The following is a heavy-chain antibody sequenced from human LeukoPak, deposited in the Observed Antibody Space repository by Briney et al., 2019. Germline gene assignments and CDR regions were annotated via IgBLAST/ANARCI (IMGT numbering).Heavy chain of an antibody. Sequence: SETPSLTCTVSGDSISSADYSWSWIRQPPGKGLEWIGYIYYSGSTYYNPSLKSRVTISVDTSKNHFSLKLSSVTAADTAVYYCARVHSPKNSYGPQYYFDYRGQGTLVTVSS. CDR3: ARVHSPKNSYGPQYYFDY. D-gene: IGHD5-18*01. J-gene: IGHJ4*02. V-gene: IGHV4-30-4*01. CDR1: GDSISSADYS. CDR2: IYYSGST.